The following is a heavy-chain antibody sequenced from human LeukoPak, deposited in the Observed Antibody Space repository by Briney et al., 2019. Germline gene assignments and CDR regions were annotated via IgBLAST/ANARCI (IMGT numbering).Heavy chain of an antibody. D-gene: IGHD2-15*01. Sequence: SETLSLTCTVSGGSISSGGYYWSWIRQPPGKGLEWIGYIYHSGSTYYNPSLKSRVTISVDTSKNQFSLKLSSVTAADTAVYYCARLGYCSGGSCHYWYFDLWGRGTLVTVSS. CDR2: IYHSGST. CDR1: GGSISSGGYY. J-gene: IGHJ2*01. CDR3: ARLGYCSGGSCHYWYFDL. V-gene: IGHV4-30-2*05.